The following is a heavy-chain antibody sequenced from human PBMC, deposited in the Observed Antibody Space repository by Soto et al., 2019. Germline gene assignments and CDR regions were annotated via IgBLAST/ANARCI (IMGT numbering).Heavy chain of an antibody. D-gene: IGHD4-17*01. V-gene: IGHV1-18*01. CDR3: ASASYGDSDY. CDR1: GYTFPSST. CDR2: INAYNGDT. Sequence: QVELVQSGAEVKKPGSSVKVSCKASGYTFPSSTISWLRQAPGQGLEWMGWINAYNGDTKYAHRLQGRVTMTTDTSTNTAYLELASLTSDDTAIYYCASASYGDSDYWGQGTLVTVSS. J-gene: IGHJ4*02.